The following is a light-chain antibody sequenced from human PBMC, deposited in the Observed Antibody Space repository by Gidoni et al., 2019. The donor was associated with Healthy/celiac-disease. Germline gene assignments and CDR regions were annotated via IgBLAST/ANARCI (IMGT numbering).Light chain of an antibody. V-gene: IGKV3-20*01. CDR1: QSVSSSY. CDR3: QQYGSSPVT. CDR2: GAS. Sequence: EIVLTLSPATPSLSPGDRATLSCRASQSVSSSYLAWYQQKPGQAPRLLIYGASSRATGIPDRFSGSGSGTDFTLTISRLEPEDFAVYYCQQYGSSPVTFGQGTKLEIK. J-gene: IGKJ2*01.